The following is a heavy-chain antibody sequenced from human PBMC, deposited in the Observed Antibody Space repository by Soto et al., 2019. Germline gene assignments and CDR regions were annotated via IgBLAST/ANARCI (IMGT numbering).Heavy chain of an antibody. D-gene: IGHD4-17*01. V-gene: IGHV3-21*01. CDR1: GYTFTSYY. CDR2: ISSGSRYI. J-gene: IGHJ4*02. CDR3: ARDMSATTVTTSAFDY. Sequence: SCKASGYTFTSYYMHWVRQAPGKGLEWVSSISSGSRYIYFADSVKGRFTISRDNAKNSLSLQMDSLRAEDTAVYYCARDMSATTVTTSAFDYWGQGTLVTVSS.